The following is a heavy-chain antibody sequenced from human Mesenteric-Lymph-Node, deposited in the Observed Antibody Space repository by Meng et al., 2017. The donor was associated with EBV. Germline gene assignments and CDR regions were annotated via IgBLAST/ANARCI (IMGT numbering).Heavy chain of an antibody. Sequence: AHLPDSGPGLVKPSGTLSLTSAVSSGSISNSNGWSWVRQPTGKGLQWIGEIFHSGGTNYNPSLKSRVTISVDKSKNQFSLKVNSLTAADTAVYYCARITFGGAIGDWGQGTLVTVSS. CDR3: ARITFGGAIGD. D-gene: IGHD3-16*02. CDR2: IFHSGGT. CDR1: SGSISNSNG. J-gene: IGHJ4*02. V-gene: IGHV4-4*02.